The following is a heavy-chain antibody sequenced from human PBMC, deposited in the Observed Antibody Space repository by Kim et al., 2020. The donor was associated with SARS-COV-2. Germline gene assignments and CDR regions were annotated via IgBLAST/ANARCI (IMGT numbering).Heavy chain of an antibody. J-gene: IGHJ4*02. V-gene: IGHV3-23*01. CDR3: AKDRSGDDYFDY. Sequence: YSDSVKGRFTISRDNSNTTLYLQMNTLRAEDMAIYYCAKDRSGDDYFDYWGQGTLVTVSS.